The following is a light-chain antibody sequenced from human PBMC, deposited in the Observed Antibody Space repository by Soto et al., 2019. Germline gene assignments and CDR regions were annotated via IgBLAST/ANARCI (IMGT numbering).Light chain of an antibody. CDR1: SSDIGGYNF. CDR3: SSYTSANTWV. CDR2: EVS. Sequence: QSVLTQPASVSGSPGQSITMSCTGSSSDIGGYNFVSWYQQYPGKAPKLMICEVSNRPSGVSDRFSGSKSGNTASLSISGLQAEDEANYYCSSYTSANTWVFGGGTKVTVL. J-gene: IGLJ3*02. V-gene: IGLV2-14*01.